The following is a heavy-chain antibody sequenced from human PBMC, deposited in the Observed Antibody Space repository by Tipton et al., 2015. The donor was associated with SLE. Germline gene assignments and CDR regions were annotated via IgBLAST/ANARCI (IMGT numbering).Heavy chain of an antibody. CDR1: GASIRSYY. V-gene: IGHV4-39*07. CDR3: ARVPALYYYYMDV. CDR2: IYYSGSS. J-gene: IGHJ6*03. Sequence: GLVKPSETLSLTCTVSGASIRSYYWGWIRQPPGKGLEWIGRIYYSGSSYYNPSLKSRVTISVDTSKNQFSLKLSSVTAADTAVYYCARVPALYYYYMDVWGKGTTVTVSS. D-gene: IGHD2-2*01.